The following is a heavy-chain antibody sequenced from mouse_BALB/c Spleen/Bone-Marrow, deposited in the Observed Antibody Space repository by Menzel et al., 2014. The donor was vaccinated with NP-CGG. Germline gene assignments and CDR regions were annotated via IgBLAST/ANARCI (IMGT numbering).Heavy chain of an antibody. Sequence: EVQRVESGGGLVQPGGSMKLSCVASGFTFNNYWMNWVRQSPEKGLEWVAEIRLKSNNYATHYAESVKGRFTISRDDSKSSVYLQMNYLRAEDTGIYYCTTATPSWFAYWGQGTLVTVSA. V-gene: IGHV6-6*02. CDR3: TTATPSWFAY. CDR1: GFTFNNYW. CDR2: IRLKSNNYAT. D-gene: IGHD1-2*01. J-gene: IGHJ3*01.